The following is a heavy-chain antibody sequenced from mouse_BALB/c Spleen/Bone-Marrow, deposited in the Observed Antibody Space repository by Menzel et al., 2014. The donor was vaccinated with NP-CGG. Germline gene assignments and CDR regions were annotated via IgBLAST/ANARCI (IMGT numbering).Heavy chain of an antibody. J-gene: IGHJ3*01. CDR1: GFDFSRYW. D-gene: IGHD1-2*01. CDR3: AKNYYYGYVAY. CDR2: INPASSTI. Sequence: EVHLVESGGGLVQPGGSLKLSCAASGFDFSRYWMTWVRQAPGKGLEWIGEINPASSTINYTPSLKDKLIISRDNAKNTLYLQMSKVRSEDTALYYCAKNYYYGYVAYWGQGTLVTVSA. V-gene: IGHV4-1*02.